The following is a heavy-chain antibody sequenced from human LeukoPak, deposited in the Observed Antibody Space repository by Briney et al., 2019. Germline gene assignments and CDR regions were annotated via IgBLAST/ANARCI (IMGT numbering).Heavy chain of an antibody. CDR3: VKDRPCETCMPMDA. Sequence: GGSLRLSCAASGFWFTDYSVSWVRQAPGEGLEWVVGIGRSGEYKYYADSVKARFTISRDNSKDTVSLQMNSLRAEDSAIYFCVKDRPCETCMPMDAWGQGTTVTVSS. CDR2: IGRSGEYK. D-gene: IGHD2-2*01. J-gene: IGHJ6*02. V-gene: IGHV3-23*01. CDR1: GFWFTDYS.